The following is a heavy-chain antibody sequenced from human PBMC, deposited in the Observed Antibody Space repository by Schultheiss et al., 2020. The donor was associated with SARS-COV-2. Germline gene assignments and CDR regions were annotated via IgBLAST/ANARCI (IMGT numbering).Heavy chain of an antibody. CDR1: GFTFSNAW. CDR3: TRINSGYDPDFDY. Sequence: GGSLRLSCAASGFTFSNAWMSWVRQAPGKGLEWVGFIRSKAYGGTTEYAASVKGRFTISRDDSKSIAYLQMNSLKTEDTAVYYCTRINSGYDPDFDYWGQGTLVTVSS. V-gene: IGHV3-49*04. CDR2: IRSKAYGGTT. D-gene: IGHD5-12*01. J-gene: IGHJ4*02.